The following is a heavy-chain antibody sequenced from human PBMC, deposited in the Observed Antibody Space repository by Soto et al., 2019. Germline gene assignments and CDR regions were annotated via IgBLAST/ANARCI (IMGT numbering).Heavy chain of an antibody. CDR1: GFTFSTYW. Sequence: GGSLRLSCAASGFTFSTYWMSWVRQAPGKGLEWVANIKQDGSERYYVDSVKGRFTISRDNAKNSRYLQMNSLRGEDTGVYYCATDSGASDYWGQGTLVTVSS. J-gene: IGHJ4*02. CDR3: ATDSGASDY. D-gene: IGHD1-1*01. V-gene: IGHV3-7*01. CDR2: IKQDGSER.